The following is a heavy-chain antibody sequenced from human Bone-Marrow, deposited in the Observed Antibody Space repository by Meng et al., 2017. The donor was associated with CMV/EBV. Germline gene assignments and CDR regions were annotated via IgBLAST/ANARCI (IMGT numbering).Heavy chain of an antibody. Sequence: GESLKISCEASRLSFKTYTMHWVRHAPGRGLEWVAVISSDGYRTDYADSVKGRFTVSRDNSKNTLFLQMNSLRPEDTAMYYCARGVHYYDMDVWGQGTTVSVSS. D-gene: IGHD5/OR15-5a*01. J-gene: IGHJ6*02. CDR1: RLSFKTYT. CDR3: ARGVHYYDMDV. CDR2: ISSDGYRT. V-gene: IGHV3-30*04.